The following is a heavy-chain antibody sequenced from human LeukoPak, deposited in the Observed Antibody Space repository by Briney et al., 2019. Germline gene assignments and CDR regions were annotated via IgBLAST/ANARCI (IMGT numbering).Heavy chain of an antibody. V-gene: IGHV3-23*01. Sequence: GGTLRLSCAASGFTFSSYGMSWVRQAPGKGLEWVSAISGSGGSTYYADSVKGRFTISRDNSKNTLYLQMNSLRAEDTAVYYCAKFFRITIFGVVPNWFDPWGQGTLVTVSS. J-gene: IGHJ5*02. CDR2: ISGSGGST. CDR1: GFTFSSYG. D-gene: IGHD3-3*01. CDR3: AKFFRITIFGVVPNWFDP.